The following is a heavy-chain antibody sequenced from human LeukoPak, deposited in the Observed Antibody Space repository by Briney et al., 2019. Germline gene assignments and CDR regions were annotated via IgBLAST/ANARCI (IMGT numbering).Heavy chain of an antibody. Sequence: PSQTLSLTCTVSGGSISSYYWSWIRQPPGKGLEWIGYIYYSGSTNYNPSLKSRVTISVDTSKNQFSLKLSSVTAADTAVYYCARATRYCSGGSCYSSAFDIWGQGTMVTVSS. CDR3: ARATRYCSGGSCYSSAFDI. V-gene: IGHV4-59*01. D-gene: IGHD2-15*01. CDR1: GGSISSYY. CDR2: IYYSGST. J-gene: IGHJ3*02.